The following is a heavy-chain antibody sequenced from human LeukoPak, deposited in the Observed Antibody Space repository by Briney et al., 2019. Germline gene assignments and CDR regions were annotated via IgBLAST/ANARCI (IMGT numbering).Heavy chain of an antibody. V-gene: IGHV4-61*02. CDR1: GGSISSGSYY. D-gene: IGHD3-10*01. CDR2: IYTSGST. CDR3: ARDPPYYYGSGSYYTPFDY. Sequence: SETLSLTCTVSGGSISSGSYYWSWIRQPAGKGLEWIGRIYTSGSTNYNPSLKSRVTISVDTSKNQFSLKLSSVTAADTAVYYCARDPPYYYGSGSYYTPFDYWGQGTLVAVSS. J-gene: IGHJ4*02.